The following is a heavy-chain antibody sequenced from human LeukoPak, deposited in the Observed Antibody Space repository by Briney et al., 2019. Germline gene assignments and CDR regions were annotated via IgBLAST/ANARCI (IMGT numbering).Heavy chain of an antibody. D-gene: IGHD4-17*01. CDR1: GFTFSSYA. CDR2: ISYDGSNK. CDR3: ARESVTEYYFDY. Sequence: GGSLRLSCAASGFTFSSYAMHWVRQAPGKGLEWVAVISYDGSNKYYADSVKGRFTISRDNSKNTLYLQMNSLRAEDTAVYYCARESVTEYYFDYWGQGTLVTVPS. V-gene: IGHV3-30-3*01. J-gene: IGHJ4*02.